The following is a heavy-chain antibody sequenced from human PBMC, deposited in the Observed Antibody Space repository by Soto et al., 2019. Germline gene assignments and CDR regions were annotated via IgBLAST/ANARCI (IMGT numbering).Heavy chain of an antibody. CDR2: IYYSGST. CDR3: ARLDILTGYYSYFDY. Sequence: TLSLTCTVSGGSITSSSYYWGWIRQPPGKGLEWIGSIYYSGSTYYNPSLKSRVTISVDTSKNQFSLKLSSVTAADTAVYYCARLDILTGYYSYFDYWGQGTLVTVSS. V-gene: IGHV4-39*01. D-gene: IGHD3-9*01. J-gene: IGHJ4*02. CDR1: GGSITSSSYY.